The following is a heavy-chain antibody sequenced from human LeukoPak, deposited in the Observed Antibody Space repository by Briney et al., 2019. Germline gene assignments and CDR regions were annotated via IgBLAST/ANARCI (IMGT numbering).Heavy chain of an antibody. Sequence: EGSLRLSCAASGFTFSSYWMSWVRQAPGKGLEWVANIKQDGSEKYYVDSVKGRFTISRDNAKNSLYLQMNSLRAEDTAVYYCARDLWQLLYYYYYGMDVWGQGTMVTVSS. CDR2: IKQDGSEK. D-gene: IGHD6-6*01. J-gene: IGHJ6*02. CDR1: GFTFSSYW. V-gene: IGHV3-7*01. CDR3: ARDLWQLLYYYYYGMDV.